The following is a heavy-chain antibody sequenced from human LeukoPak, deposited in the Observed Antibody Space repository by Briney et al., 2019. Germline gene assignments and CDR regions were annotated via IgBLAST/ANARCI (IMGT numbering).Heavy chain of an antibody. Sequence: PGGSLRLSCAASGFTFSNAWMSWVRQAPGKGLEWVGRIKSKTDGGTTDYAAPVKGRFTISRDNSKNTLYLQMNSLRAEDTAVYYCAKDPVETYGDYVGNWFDPWGQGTLVTVSS. CDR1: GFTFSNAW. CDR2: IKSKTDGGTT. D-gene: IGHD4-17*01. J-gene: IGHJ5*02. CDR3: AKDPVETYGDYVGNWFDP. V-gene: IGHV3-15*01.